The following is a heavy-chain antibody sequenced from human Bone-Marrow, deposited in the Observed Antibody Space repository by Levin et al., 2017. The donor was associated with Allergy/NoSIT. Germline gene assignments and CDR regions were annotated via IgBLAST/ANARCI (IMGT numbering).Heavy chain of an antibody. V-gene: IGHV1-69*06. CDR2: IIPLLGTT. CDR1: GGTLTMYA. Sequence: KISCKASGGTLTMYAIIWVRQAPGQGLEWMGGIIPLLGTTNYAPKFLGRVTITADKSTSTVYMELSSLGHEDTAVFYCARVRCSSSSCYYFYYYMDVWGKGTAVTVSS. J-gene: IGHJ6*03. CDR3: ARVRCSSSSCYYFYYYMDV. D-gene: IGHD2-2*01.